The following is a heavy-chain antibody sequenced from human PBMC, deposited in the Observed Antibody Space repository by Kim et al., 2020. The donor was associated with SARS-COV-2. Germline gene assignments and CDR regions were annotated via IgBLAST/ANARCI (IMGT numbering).Heavy chain of an antibody. CDR3: ARDIVVVVAAHGPYDY. Sequence: GGSLRLSCAASGFTFSSYAMHWVRQAPGKGLEWVAVISYDGSNKYYADSVKGRFTISRDNSKNTLYLQMNSLRAEDTAVYYCARDIVVVVAAHGPYDYWG. J-gene: IGHJ4*01. V-gene: IGHV3-30*04. D-gene: IGHD2-15*01. CDR1: GFTFSSYA. CDR2: ISYDGSNK.